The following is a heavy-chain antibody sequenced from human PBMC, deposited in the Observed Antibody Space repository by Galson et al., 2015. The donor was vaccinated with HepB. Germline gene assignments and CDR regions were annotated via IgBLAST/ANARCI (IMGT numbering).Heavy chain of an antibody. CDR2: FDPEDGET. J-gene: IGHJ1*01. V-gene: IGHV1-24*01. CDR3: ATERSIAAAGIGGFCD. D-gene: IGHD6-13*01. CDR1: GYTLTELS. Sequence: SVKVSCKVSGYTLTELSIHWVRQAPGKGLEWMGGFDPEDGETIYAQKFQGRVTMTEDTSTDTAYMELSSLRSEDTAVYYCATERSIAAAGIGGFCDWGQGTLVTVSS.